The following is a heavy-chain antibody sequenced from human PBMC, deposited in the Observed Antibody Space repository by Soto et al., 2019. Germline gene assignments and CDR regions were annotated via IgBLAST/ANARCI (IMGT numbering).Heavy chain of an antibody. D-gene: IGHD3-16*02. CDR3: ARGAPPPMITFGGVIVKNWYYYMDV. Sequence: PGGSLRLSCAASGFTFSSYGMHWVRQAPGKGLEWVAVIWYDGSNKYYADSVKGRFTISRDNSKNTLYLQMNSLRAEDTAVYYCARGAPPPMITFGGVIVKNWYYYMDVWGKGTTVTVSS. CDR2: IWYDGSNK. CDR1: GFTFSSYG. V-gene: IGHV3-33*01. J-gene: IGHJ6*03.